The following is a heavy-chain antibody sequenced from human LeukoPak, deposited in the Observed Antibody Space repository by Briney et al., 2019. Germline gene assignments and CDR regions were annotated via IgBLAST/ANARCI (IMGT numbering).Heavy chain of an antibody. V-gene: IGHV4-61*02. D-gene: IGHD3-3*01. CDR3: ARDYGVWSGYYNWFDP. J-gene: IGHJ5*02. CDR1: GVSISSGSYY. CDR2: IYTSGST. Sequence: SETLSLTCTVSGVSISSGSYYWSWIRQPAGKGLEWIGRIYTSGSTNYNPSLKSRFTISVDTSKNQFSLKLSSVTAADTAVYYCARDYGVWSGYYNWFDPWGQGTLVTVSS.